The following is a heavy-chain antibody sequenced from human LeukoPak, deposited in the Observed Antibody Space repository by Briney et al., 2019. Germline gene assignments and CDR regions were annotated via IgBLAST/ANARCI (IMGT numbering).Heavy chain of an antibody. V-gene: IGHV1-2*02. CDR2: INPNSGGT. J-gene: IGHJ5*02. Sequence: ASVKVSCKASGYTFTGYYMHWVRQAPGQGLEWMGWINPNSGGTNYAQKFQGRVTMTRDTSISTAYMELSRLRSDDTAVYYCARVVTMVRGVTTHNWFDPWGQGTLVTVSS. CDR1: GYTFTGYY. D-gene: IGHD3-10*01. CDR3: ARVVTMVRGVTTHNWFDP.